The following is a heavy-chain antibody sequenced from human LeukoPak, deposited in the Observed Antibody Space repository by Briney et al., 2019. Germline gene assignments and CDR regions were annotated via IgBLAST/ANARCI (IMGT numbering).Heavy chain of an antibody. D-gene: IGHD2-2*01. V-gene: IGHV1-46*01. CDR2: INPSGGST. CDR3: ARDRYCSSTSCGGEFDP. Sequence: GASVKVSCKAPGYTFTSYYMHWVRQAPGQGLEWMGIINPSGGSTSYAQKFQGRVTMTRDTSTSTVYMELSSLRSEDTAVYYCARDRYCSSTSCGGEFDPWGQGTLVTVSS. J-gene: IGHJ5*02. CDR1: GYTFTSYY.